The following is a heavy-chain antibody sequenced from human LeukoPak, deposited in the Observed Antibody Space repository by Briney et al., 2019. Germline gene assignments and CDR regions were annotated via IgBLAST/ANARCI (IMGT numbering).Heavy chain of an antibody. CDR3: ARHDHDSSGPNWFDP. V-gene: IGHV4-4*09. Sequence: SETLSLTCTVSGGSISSYYWSWIRQPPGKGLEWIGYIYTSGSTNYNPSLKSRVTISVDTSKNQFSLKLSSVTAAGTAVYYCARHDHDSSGPNWFDPWGQGTLVTVSS. CDR2: IYTSGST. D-gene: IGHD3-22*01. J-gene: IGHJ5*02. CDR1: GGSISSYY.